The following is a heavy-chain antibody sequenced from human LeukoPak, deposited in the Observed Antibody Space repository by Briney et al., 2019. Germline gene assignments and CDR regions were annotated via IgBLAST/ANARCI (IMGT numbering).Heavy chain of an antibody. V-gene: IGHV4-39*07. CDR2: IYYSGST. CDR3: ARGTRGSDSSFDY. J-gene: IGHJ4*02. CDR1: GDSSSSNGFY. Sequence: PSETLSLTCTVSGDSSSSNGFYWGWIRQPPGKGLEWNGNIYYSGSTYYNPSLKSRVTTSVDTSKNQFSLKLSSVTAADTAVYYCARGTRGSDSSFDYWGQGTLVTVSS. D-gene: IGHD1-1*01.